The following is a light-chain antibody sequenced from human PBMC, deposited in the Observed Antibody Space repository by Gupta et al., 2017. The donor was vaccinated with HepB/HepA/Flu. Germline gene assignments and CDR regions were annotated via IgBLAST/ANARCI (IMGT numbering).Light chain of an antibody. CDR1: QSVSSSY. CDR2: GAS. V-gene: IGKV3-20*01. Sequence: ELVLTQSPGTLSLSPGERATLSCRAGQSVSSSYLAWYQQKPGQAPRLLIYGASSRATGIPDRCSGSGSGTDFTLTISRLEPEDFAVYYWQQYGSSPWTFGQGTKVEIE. J-gene: IGKJ1*01. CDR3: QQYGSSPWT.